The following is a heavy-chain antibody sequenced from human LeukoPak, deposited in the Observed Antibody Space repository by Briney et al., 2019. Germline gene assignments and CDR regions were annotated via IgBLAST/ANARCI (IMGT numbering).Heavy chain of an antibody. CDR1: GFTVSSNY. CDR3: ASMSAAAGTDY. J-gene: IGHJ4*02. D-gene: IGHD6-13*01. CDR2: IYSGGST. V-gene: IGHV3-66*01. Sequence: GGSLRLSCAASGFTVSSNYMSWVRQAPGNGLEWVSVIYSGGSTYYADSVKGRFTISRDNSKNTLYLQMNSLRAEDTAVYYCASMSAAAGTDYWGRGTLVTVSS.